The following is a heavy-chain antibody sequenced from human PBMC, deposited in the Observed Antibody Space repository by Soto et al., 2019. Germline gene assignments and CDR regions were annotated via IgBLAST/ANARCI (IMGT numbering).Heavy chain of an antibody. Sequence: GGSLRLSCAASGFTFSSYAMSWVRQAPGKGLEWVSAISGSCGSTYYADSVKGRFTISRDNSKKTLYLQMNSLRAEDTAVYYCAKDDNWGDGRGNLDYWGQGTLVTVSS. J-gene: IGHJ4*02. CDR2: ISGSCGST. V-gene: IGHV3-23*01. CDR1: GFTFSSYA. CDR3: AKDDNWGDGRGNLDY. D-gene: IGHD7-27*01.